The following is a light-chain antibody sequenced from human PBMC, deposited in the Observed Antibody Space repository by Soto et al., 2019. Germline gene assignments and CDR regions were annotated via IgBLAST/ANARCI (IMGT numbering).Light chain of an antibody. J-gene: IGKJ5*01. CDR1: QTVSSN. CDR2: GAS. V-gene: IGKV3-15*01. Sequence: EIVMTQSPATLSVSPGERATLSCRASQTVSSNLAGYQQKPGQAPRLLIYGASTRATGIPARFSGSGSGTEFTLTISSLQSEDFAVYYCQQYNNWPITFGQGTRLEI. CDR3: QQYNNWPIT.